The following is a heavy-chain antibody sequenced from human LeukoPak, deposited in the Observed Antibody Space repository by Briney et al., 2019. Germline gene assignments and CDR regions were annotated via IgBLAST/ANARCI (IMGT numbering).Heavy chain of an antibody. CDR3: ARVPGGLEWADFDY. J-gene: IGHJ4*02. V-gene: IGHV3-21*01. D-gene: IGHD3-3*01. CDR2: ISSNGHQI. Sequence: PGGSLRLSCAASGFSFRHYSMNWVRQTPGKGLEWVPSISSNGHQIWYADSVKGRFIISRDNAENSLFLQMNSLRVEDTAVYYCARVPGGLEWADFDYWGQGSLVTVSS. CDR1: GFSFRHYS.